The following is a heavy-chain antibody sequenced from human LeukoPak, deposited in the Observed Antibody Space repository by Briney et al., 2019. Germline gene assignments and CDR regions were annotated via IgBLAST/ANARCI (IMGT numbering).Heavy chain of an antibody. CDR3: AGTMVRGVIIT. Sequence: TSETLSLTCAVYGGSFSGYYWSWIRQPPGKGLEWIGEINHSGSTNYNPSLKSRVAISVDTSKNQFSLKLSSVTAADTAVYYCAGTMVRGVIITWGQGTLVTVSS. D-gene: IGHD3-10*01. J-gene: IGHJ5*02. CDR1: GGSFSGYY. CDR2: INHSGST. V-gene: IGHV4-34*01.